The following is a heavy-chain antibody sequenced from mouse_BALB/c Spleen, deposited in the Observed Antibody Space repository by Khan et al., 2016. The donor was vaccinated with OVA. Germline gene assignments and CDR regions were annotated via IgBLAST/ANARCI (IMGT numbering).Heavy chain of an antibody. D-gene: IGHD2-14*01. CDR1: GYSITSDYA. J-gene: IGHJ4*01. Sequence: EVQLQESGPGLVKPSQSLSLTCTVTGYSITSDYAWNLIRQFPGNKLEWMGYISSTGSTSYNPSLKSRISITRDTSKNQFFLQLKSVTTEDTATYYCARSLYYSYGYALDCWGRGTSVTVSS. V-gene: IGHV3-2*02. CDR2: ISSTGST. CDR3: ARSLYYSYGYALDC.